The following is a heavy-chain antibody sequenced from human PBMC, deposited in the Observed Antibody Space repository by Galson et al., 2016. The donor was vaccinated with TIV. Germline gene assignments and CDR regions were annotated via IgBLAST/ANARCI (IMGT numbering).Heavy chain of an antibody. J-gene: IGHJ4*02. CDR2: IGGTGGST. CDR1: GFRFNSYA. CDR3: AKDRQWIPSSLDY. D-gene: IGHD5-18*01. Sequence: SLRLSCAASGFRFNSYAMNWVRQAPGKGLEWVSSIGGTGGSTYYADSVKGRFTISRDSYKDTVYLQMNSLRAEDTDIYFCAKDRQWIPSSLDYWGQGILVTVSS. V-gene: IGHV3-23*01.